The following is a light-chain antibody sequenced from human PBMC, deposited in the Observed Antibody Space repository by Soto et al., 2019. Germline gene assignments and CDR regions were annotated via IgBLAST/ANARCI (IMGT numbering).Light chain of an antibody. Sequence: QSALTQPASVSGSPGQSVTISCTGTSSDVGGYNYVSWYQHHPGKAPKLMIYEVSNRPSGVSNRFSGSKSGNTASLTISGLQAEDEADYYCSSYTSSSVGVFGGGTKLTVL. V-gene: IGLV2-14*01. CDR1: SSDVGGYNY. CDR2: EVS. CDR3: SSYTSSSVGV. J-gene: IGLJ2*01.